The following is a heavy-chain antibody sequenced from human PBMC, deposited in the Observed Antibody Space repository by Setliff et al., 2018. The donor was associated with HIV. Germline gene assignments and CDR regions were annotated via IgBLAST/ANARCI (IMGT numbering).Heavy chain of an antibody. D-gene: IGHD3-10*01. Sequence: ASVKVSCKASGYTFTNYGITWVRQAPGQGLEWMGWITADNGNTNYAQRFKGRVTMTSDTSTSTAYMELRSLRSDDTAVYYCARGGGVLLWFGESDSGYYFDYWGQGTLVTVSS. CDR2: ITADNGNT. CDR1: GYTFTNYG. J-gene: IGHJ4*02. CDR3: ARGGGVLLWFGESDSGYYFDY. V-gene: IGHV1-18*01.